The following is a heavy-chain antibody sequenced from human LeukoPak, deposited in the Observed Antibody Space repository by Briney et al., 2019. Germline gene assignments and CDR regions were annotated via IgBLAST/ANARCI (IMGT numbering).Heavy chain of an antibody. Sequence: ASAKVSCKISGYTLADLSMHWVRQAPGKGLEWLGRFDPEDGERIYARNFQGRFTMTEDTSADTAYMELYSLRSEDTAVYYCATGPIDMTVDYLHYWGQGTLVTVSS. J-gene: IGHJ4*02. V-gene: IGHV1-24*01. D-gene: IGHD2-21*02. CDR3: ATGPIDMTVDYLHY. CDR2: FDPEDGER. CDR1: GYTLADLS.